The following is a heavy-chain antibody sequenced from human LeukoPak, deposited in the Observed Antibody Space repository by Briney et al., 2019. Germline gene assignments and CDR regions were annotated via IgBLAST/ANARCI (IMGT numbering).Heavy chain of an antibody. CDR3: ARVSGYCSSTSCLYTRHFDY. CDR2: IYYSGST. CDR1: GGSISSYY. J-gene: IGHJ4*02. Sequence: SETLSLTCTVSGGSISSYYWSWIRQPPGKGLEWIGYIYYSGSTNYNPSLKCRVTISVDTSKNQFSLKLSSVTAADTAVYYCARVSGYCSSTSCLYTRHFDYWGQGTLVTVSS. V-gene: IGHV4-59*01. D-gene: IGHD2-2*01.